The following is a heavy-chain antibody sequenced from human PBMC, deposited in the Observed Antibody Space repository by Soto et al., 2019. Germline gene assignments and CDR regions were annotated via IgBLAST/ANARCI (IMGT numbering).Heavy chain of an antibody. J-gene: IGHJ4*02. Sequence: GASVKVSCKASGYTFTSYAMHWVRQAPGQRLEWMGWINAGNGNTKYSQKFQGRVTITRDTSASTAYMELSSLRSEDTAVYYCASSEYCSSTSCYFLDYWGQGTLVTVSS. V-gene: IGHV1-3*01. D-gene: IGHD2-2*01. CDR2: INAGNGNT. CDR3: ASSEYCSSTSCYFLDY. CDR1: GYTFTSYA.